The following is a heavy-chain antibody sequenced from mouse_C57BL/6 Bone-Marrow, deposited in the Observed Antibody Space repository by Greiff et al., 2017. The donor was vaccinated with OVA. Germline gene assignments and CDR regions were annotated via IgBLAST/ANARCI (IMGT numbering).Heavy chain of an antibody. V-gene: IGHV1-26*01. CDR2: INPNNGGT. CDR3: ARRSYYSNYVGYFDV. Sequence: VQLQQSGPELVKPGASVKISCKASGYTFTDYYMNWVKQSHGKSLEWIGDINPNNGGTSYNQKFKGKATLTVDKSSSTAYMELRSLTSEDSAVYYCARRSYYSNYVGYFDVWGTGTTVTVSS. CDR1: GYTFTDYY. J-gene: IGHJ1*03. D-gene: IGHD2-5*01.